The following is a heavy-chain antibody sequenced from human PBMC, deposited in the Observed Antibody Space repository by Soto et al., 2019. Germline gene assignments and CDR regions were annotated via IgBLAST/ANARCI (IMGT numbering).Heavy chain of an antibody. D-gene: IGHD6-13*01. J-gene: IGHJ4*02. CDR3: ARDWAAAGPFDY. CDR1: GGSFSGYY. V-gene: IGHV4-34*01. CDR2: INHSGST. Sequence: PSETLSLTCAVYGGSFSGYYWSWIRQPPGKGLEWIGEINHSGSTNYNPSLKSRVTISVDTSKNQFSLKLSSVTAADTAVYYCARDWAAAGPFDYWGQGTLVTVS.